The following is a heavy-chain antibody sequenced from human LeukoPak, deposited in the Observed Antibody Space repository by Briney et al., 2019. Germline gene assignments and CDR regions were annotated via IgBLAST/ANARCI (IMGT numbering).Heavy chain of an antibody. CDR1: VGTFSSYA. J-gene: IGHJ6*02. D-gene: IGHD6-19*01. Sequence: SVKVSCKASVGTFSSYAISWVRQAAGHELEWMGRIIPILGIANYAQKFQGRVTITADKSTSTAYMELSSLRSEDTAVYYCARDVGQWPHPTRLGMYVWGQGTTVTVSS. V-gene: IGHV1-69*04. CDR2: IIPILGIA. CDR3: ARDVGQWPHPTRLGMYV.